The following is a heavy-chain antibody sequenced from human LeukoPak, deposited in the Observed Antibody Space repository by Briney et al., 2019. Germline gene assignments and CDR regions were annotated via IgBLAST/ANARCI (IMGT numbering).Heavy chain of an antibody. D-gene: IGHD6-19*01. Sequence: GGSLRLSCAASGFTFSSYAMSWVRQAPGKGLEWVSAISGSGGSTYYADSVKGRFTISRDNSKNTLYLQMNSLRAEDTAVYYCAKDRGASDWHGIFDYWGLGTLVTVSS. CDR3: AKDRGASDWHGIFDY. J-gene: IGHJ4*02. CDR2: ISGSGGST. CDR1: GFTFSSYA. V-gene: IGHV3-23*01.